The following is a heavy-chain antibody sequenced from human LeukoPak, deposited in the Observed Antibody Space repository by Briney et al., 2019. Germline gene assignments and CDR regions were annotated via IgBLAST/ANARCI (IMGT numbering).Heavy chain of an antibody. Sequence: ASVKVSCKASGYTFTSYYMHWVRQAPGQGLEWMGITNPSGGSTSYAQKFQGRVTMTRDMSTSTVYMELSSLRSEDTAVYYCARGSSSWLGSSGYNWFDPWGQGTLVTVSS. CDR1: GYTFTSYY. CDR3: ARGSSSWLGSSGYNWFDP. D-gene: IGHD6-13*01. V-gene: IGHV1-46*01. CDR2: TNPSGGST. J-gene: IGHJ5*02.